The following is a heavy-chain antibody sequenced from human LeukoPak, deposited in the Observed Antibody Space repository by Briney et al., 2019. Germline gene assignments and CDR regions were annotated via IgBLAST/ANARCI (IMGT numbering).Heavy chain of an antibody. CDR3: ARDLAVAVDY. CDR1: GFTFSSYW. V-gene: IGHV3-23*01. Sequence: GGSLRLSCAASGFTFSSYWMSWVRQAPGKGLEWVSAISGSGGSTYYADSVKGRFTISRDNAKNSLYLQMNSLRAEDTAVYYCARDLAVAVDYWGQGTLVTVSS. CDR2: ISGSGGST. D-gene: IGHD6-19*01. J-gene: IGHJ4*02.